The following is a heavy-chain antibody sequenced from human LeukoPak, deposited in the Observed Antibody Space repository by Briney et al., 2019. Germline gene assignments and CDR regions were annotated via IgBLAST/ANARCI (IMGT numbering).Heavy chain of an antibody. CDR2: IYYSGST. CDR1: GGSISSYY. J-gene: IGHJ5*02. Sequence: PSETLSLTCTVSGGSISSYYWSWIRQPPGKGLEWIGYIYYSGSTNYNPSLKSRVTISVDTSKNQFSLKLNSVTAADTAVYYCATYYYDTSGYLRGFDPWGQGTLVTVSS. D-gene: IGHD3-22*01. V-gene: IGHV4-59*08. CDR3: ATYYYDTSGYLRGFDP.